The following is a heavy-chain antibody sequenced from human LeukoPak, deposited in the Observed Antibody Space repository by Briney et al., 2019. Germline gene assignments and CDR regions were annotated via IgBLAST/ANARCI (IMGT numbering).Heavy chain of an antibody. CDR2: INWSGGST. J-gene: IGHJ4*02. CDR3: ARGRYYDIFGY. CDR1: GFTFDDYG. D-gene: IGHD3-9*01. Sequence: PGGSLRLSCAASGFTFDDYGMSWVRQAPGKGLEWVSGINWSGGSTGYADSVQGRFTISRDNAKNSLYLQMDSLRADDTALYYCARGRYYDIFGYWGQGTLVTVSS. V-gene: IGHV3-20*04.